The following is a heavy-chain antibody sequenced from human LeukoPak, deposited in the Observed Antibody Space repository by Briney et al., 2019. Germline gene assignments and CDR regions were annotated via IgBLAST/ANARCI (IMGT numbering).Heavy chain of an antibody. CDR1: GFTFSSYC. J-gene: IGHJ4*02. D-gene: IGHD2-15*01. V-gene: IGHV3-30*02. CDR2: IRYDGSNK. CDR3: AKGYCSGGSCYYFDY. Sequence: GGSLRLSCAASGFTFSSYCMHWVRQAPGKGLEWVAFIRYDGSNKYYADSVKGRFTISRDNSKNTLYLQMNSLRAEDTAVYYCAKGYCSGGSCYYFDYWGQGTLVTVSS.